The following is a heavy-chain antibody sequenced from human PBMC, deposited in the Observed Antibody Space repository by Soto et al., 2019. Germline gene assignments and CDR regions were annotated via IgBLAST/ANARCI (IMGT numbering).Heavy chain of an antibody. V-gene: IGHV4-4*02. CDR3: ASRDPGTSVDY. CDR2: IYRTGST. J-gene: IGHJ4*02. Sequence: PSETLSLTCAVSGGSFTSNNWWTWVRQPPGQGLEWIGEIYRTGSTNYNPSLKSRVTISLDKSEKQISLKVTSLTAADTAVYYCASRDPGTSVDYWGQGTLGTVSS. D-gene: IGHD1-7*01. CDR1: GGSFTSNNW.